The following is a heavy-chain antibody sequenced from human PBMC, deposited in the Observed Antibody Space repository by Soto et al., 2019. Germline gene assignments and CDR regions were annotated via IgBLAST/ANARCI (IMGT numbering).Heavy chain of an antibody. J-gene: IGHJ4*01. V-gene: IGHV3-53*01. CDR3: ARVPDTGGRDFFDF. CDR1: GFTISTHY. CDR2: IFSGGRT. Sequence: EVQLVESGGGLIQPGGSLGLSCAASGFTISTHYMSWVRQAPGKGLEWVSVIFSGGRTYYADSVKGRFTISRDISKNTLYLQMNSLRADGTAVYYCARVPDTGGRDFFDFWGHGTLVTVSS. D-gene: IGHD7-27*01.